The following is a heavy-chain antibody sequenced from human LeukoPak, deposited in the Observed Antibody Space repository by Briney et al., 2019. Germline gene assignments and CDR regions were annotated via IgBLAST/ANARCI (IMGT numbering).Heavy chain of an antibody. CDR3: ARGRLYYGSGSYYNPSSWFDP. CDR1: GFSFSSYS. J-gene: IGHJ5*02. D-gene: IGHD3-10*01. CDR2: ISSSSSTI. V-gene: IGHV3-48*01. Sequence: GGSLKLSCAASGFSFSSYSMNWARQSPGKGLEWDSYISSSSSTISYADSVKGRFTISRDNAKNSLYLQMNSLRAEDTAVYYCARGRLYYGSGSYYNPSSWFDPWGQGTLVTVSS.